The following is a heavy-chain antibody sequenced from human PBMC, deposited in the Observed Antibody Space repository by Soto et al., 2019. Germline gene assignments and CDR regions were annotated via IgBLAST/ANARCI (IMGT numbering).Heavy chain of an antibody. Sequence: ASVKVSFKASGYTFTSYDINWVRQAPGQGLEWMGWMNPYNGNTGYAQNFQGRVTMTRNTSISTAYMELSSLRSEDTAVYYCARGPGDLGYFDYWGQGALVTVSS. CDR1: GYTFTSYD. CDR2: MNPYNGNT. CDR3: ARGPGDLGYFDY. D-gene: IGHD3-10*01. V-gene: IGHV1-8*01. J-gene: IGHJ4*02.